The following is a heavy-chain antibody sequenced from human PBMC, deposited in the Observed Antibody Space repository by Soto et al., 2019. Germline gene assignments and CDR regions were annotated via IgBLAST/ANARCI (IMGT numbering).Heavy chain of an antibody. J-gene: IGHJ6*02. V-gene: IGHV1-69*06. Sequence: QVQLVKSGAEVKKPGSSVKVSCKASGGTFGNSAIRWVRQAPGQGIEWMGGIIPSFATGNSAPEFQGRLTITADKSTTTAYMELSSLRSEDTAVYYCARSYYGSGSYWFYGMDVWGQGTTVTVSS. CDR3: ARSYYGSGSYWFYGMDV. CDR1: GGTFGNSA. CDR2: IIPSFATG. D-gene: IGHD3-10*01.